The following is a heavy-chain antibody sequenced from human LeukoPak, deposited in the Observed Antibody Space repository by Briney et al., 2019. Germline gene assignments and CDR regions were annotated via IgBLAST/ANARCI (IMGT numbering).Heavy chain of an antibody. D-gene: IGHD2-15*01. CDR3: ARDRYCSGGSCLDAFDI. Sequence: SETLSLTCTVSGGSISSYYWSWIRQPPGRGLEGSGYIYYSGSTNYNPSLESRVTISVDTSKNQFSLKLSSVTAADTAVYYCARDRYCSGGSCLDAFDIWGQGTMVTVSS. J-gene: IGHJ3*02. CDR1: GGSISSYY. V-gene: IGHV4-59*01. CDR2: IYYSGST.